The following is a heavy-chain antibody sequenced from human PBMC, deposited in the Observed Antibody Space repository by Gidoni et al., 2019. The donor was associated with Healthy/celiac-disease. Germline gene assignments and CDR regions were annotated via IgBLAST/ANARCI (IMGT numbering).Heavy chain of an antibody. J-gene: IGHJ5*02. V-gene: IGHV3-30*18. D-gene: IGHD6-13*01. CDR1: GFTFSSYG. CDR3: AKGTSSWYFGWFDP. CDR2: ISYDGSNK. Sequence: QVQLVESGGGVVQPGRSLRLSCAASGFTFSSYGMHWVRQAPGKGLEWVAVISYDGSNKYYADSVKGRLTISRDNSKNTLYLQMNSLRAEDTAVYYCAKGTSSWYFGWFDPWGQGTLVTVSS.